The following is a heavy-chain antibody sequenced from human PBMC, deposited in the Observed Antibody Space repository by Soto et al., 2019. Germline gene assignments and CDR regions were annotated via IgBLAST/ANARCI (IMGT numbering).Heavy chain of an antibody. CDR3: AKERSSGWSLDY. D-gene: IGHD6-19*01. V-gene: IGHV3-23*01. Sequence: GGSLRLSCAASGFTFSSYSMNWVRQAPGKGLEWVSGISGSGDSTYYADSVKGRFTVSRDNSKNTLYLQMNSLRAEDTAVFYCAKERSSGWSLDYWGQGTLVTVSS. CDR1: GFTFSSYS. CDR2: ISGSGDST. J-gene: IGHJ4*02.